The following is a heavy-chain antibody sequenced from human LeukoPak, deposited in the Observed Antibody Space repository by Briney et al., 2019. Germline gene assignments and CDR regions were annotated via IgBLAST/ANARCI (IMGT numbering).Heavy chain of an antibody. CDR3: ARLSDYDADYYFDY. D-gene: IGHD5-12*01. CDR2: VFYTGDT. V-gene: IGHV4-59*08. J-gene: IGHJ4*02. CDR1: GGSISSFY. Sequence: SETLSLTCAVSGGSISSFYWSWIRQPPGKGLEWIGYVFYTGDTNSDPSLKSRVTMSLDTSKNQLSLRLSSVTAADTAVYYCARLSDYDADYYFDYWGQGTLVTVSS.